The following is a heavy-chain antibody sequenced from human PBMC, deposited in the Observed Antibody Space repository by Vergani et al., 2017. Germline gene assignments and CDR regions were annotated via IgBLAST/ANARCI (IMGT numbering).Heavy chain of an antibody. CDR1: GFTFSNYD. D-gene: IGHD3-16*01. J-gene: IGHJ4*02. V-gene: IGHV3-30*02. Sequence: QVQLVESGGGVVQPGGSLRLSCAASGFTFSNYDMHWARQAPGKGLEWVAFIRSDARNKYYGDSVKGRFTISRDNSKNTLYLQMNSLRAEDTAVYYCGGLAVFDYWGQGTLVTVSS. CDR2: IRSDARNK. CDR3: GGLAVFDY.